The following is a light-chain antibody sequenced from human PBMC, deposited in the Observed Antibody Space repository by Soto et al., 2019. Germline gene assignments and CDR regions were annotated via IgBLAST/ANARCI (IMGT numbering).Light chain of an antibody. CDR2: TAA. CDR3: QQSHSTPYT. Sequence: DIQMTQSPSSLSPSVGDRVTITCRASQTISNYLNWYQQKPGKAPTLLIFTAASLQSVVPSRFSGSGSGTDFTLTISSLQPEDFATYYCQQSHSTPYTFGQGTRLEIK. J-gene: IGKJ2*01. V-gene: IGKV1-39*01. CDR1: QTISNY.